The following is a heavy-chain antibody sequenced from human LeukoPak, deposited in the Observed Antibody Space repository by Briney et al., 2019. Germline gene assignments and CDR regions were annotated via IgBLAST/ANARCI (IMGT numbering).Heavy chain of an antibody. CDR3: ARLRRNSDSGGYYYYYDY. D-gene: IGHD3-22*01. CDR1: GFTFSGYG. Sequence: GGSLRLSCAASGFTFSGYGMHWVRQAPGKGLEWVAFIRFDGSNKYCADSVKGRFTISRDNAENSVYLQMNSLRVEDTAVYYCARLRRNSDSGGYYYYYDYWGQGTLVTVSS. V-gene: IGHV3-30*02. J-gene: IGHJ4*02. CDR2: IRFDGSNK.